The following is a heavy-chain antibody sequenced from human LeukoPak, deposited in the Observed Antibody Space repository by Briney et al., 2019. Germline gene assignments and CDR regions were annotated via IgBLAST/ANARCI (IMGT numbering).Heavy chain of an antibody. CDR3: ARGAQTVTTGYYGMDV. Sequence: PGGSLRLSCAASGFTFSSYDMHWVRQAPGKGLEWVAVIWYDGSNKYYADSVKGRFTISRDNSKNTLYLQMNSLRDKDTAVYYCARGAQTVTTGYYGMDVWGKGTTVTVSS. J-gene: IGHJ6*04. CDR1: GFTFSSYD. D-gene: IGHD4-17*01. CDR2: IWYDGSNK. V-gene: IGHV3-33*01.